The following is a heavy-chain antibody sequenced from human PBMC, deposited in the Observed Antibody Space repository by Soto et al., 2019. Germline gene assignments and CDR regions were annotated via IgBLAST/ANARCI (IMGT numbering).Heavy chain of an antibody. J-gene: IGHJ4*02. D-gene: IGHD2-21*01. CDR1: GFTFRNYK. CDR3: ARDLGWSPLWDF. Sequence: GGSLRLSCEASGFTFRNYKMNWVRRAPGKGLEWVSQISIGSSSMDYADSVRGRFTISRDNANNSLYLQMNSLTAEDTAVYYCARDLGWSPLWDFWGQGVLVTVS. V-gene: IGHV3-48*04. CDR2: ISIGSSSM.